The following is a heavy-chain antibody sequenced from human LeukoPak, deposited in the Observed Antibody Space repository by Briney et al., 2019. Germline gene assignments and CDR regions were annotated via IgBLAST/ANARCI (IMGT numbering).Heavy chain of an antibody. V-gene: IGHV1-3*01. D-gene: IGHD3-22*01. CDR3: ARSLRTYYYDSSGYYHDY. CDR2: INAGNGNT. Sequence: ASVKVFCKASGYTFTNYAISWVRQAPGQGLEWMGWINAGNGNTKYSQKFQGRVTITRDTSASTAYMELSSLRSEDTAVYYCARSLRTYYYDSSGYYHDYWGQGTLVTVSS. CDR1: GYTFTNYA. J-gene: IGHJ4*02.